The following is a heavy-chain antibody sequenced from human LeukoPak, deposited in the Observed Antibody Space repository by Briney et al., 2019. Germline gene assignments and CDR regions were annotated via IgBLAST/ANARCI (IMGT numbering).Heavy chain of an antibody. CDR3: ARDPLPLWFGESNWYFDL. J-gene: IGHJ2*01. CDR1: GFTFSSYW. V-gene: IGHV3-7*01. D-gene: IGHD3-10*01. Sequence: PGGSLRLSCAASGFTFSSYWMSWVRQAPGKGLEWVANIKQDGSEKCYVDSVKGRFTISRDNAKNSLYLQMNSLRAEDTAVYYCARDPLPLWFGESNWYFDLWGRGTLVTVSS. CDR2: IKQDGSEK.